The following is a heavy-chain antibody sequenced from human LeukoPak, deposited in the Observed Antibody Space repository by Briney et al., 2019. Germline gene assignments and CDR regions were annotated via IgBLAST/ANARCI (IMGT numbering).Heavy chain of an antibody. CDR3: ARGARIAVAAYLN. CDR2: IYYSGST. V-gene: IGHV4-39*07. D-gene: IGHD6-19*01. J-gene: IGHJ4*02. Sequence: PSETLSLTCTVSGGSINSGNHYWGWIRQSPGKGLEWIGNIYYSGSTYYNPSLKSRVTISVDTSKNQFSLKLSSVTAADTAVYYCARGARIAVAAYLNWGQGTLVTVSS. CDR1: GGSINSGNHY.